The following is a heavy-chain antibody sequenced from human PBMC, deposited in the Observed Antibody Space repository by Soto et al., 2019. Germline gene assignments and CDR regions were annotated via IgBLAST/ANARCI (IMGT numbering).Heavy chain of an antibody. J-gene: IGHJ4*02. D-gene: IGHD6-13*01. Sequence: EVQLVESGGGLVQPGGSLRLSCAASGFTFSTFWMHWVRQAPGKGLVWVSRINSDGSTTTYADSVKGRFTISRDNAKNTPYLEMNRPGAEDMAVYYCARIPPGWGGGQLVLDYWGQGTLVTVSS. CDR1: GFTFSTFW. CDR3: ARIPPGWGGGQLVLDY. V-gene: IGHV3-74*01. CDR2: INSDGSTT.